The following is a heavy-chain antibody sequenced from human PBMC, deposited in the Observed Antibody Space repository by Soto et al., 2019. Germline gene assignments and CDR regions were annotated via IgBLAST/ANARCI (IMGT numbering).Heavy chain of an antibody. J-gene: IGHJ6*02. Sequence: GGSLRLSCAASGFTFSSYAMSWVRQAPGKGLEWVSAISGSGGSTYYADSVKGRFTISRDNSKNTLYLQMNSRRAEAVDVYYCAKGPGAGAYYYGMDVWGQGTTVTVSS. CDR3: AKGPGAGAYYYGMDV. V-gene: IGHV3-23*01. D-gene: IGHD1-26*01. CDR1: GFTFSSYA. CDR2: ISGSGGST.